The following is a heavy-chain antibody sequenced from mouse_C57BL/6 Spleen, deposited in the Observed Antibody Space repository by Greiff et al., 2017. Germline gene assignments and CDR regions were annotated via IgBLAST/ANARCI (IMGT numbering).Heavy chain of an antibody. V-gene: IGHV3-6*01. CDR3: AREGGLRGY. CDR2: ISYDGSN. CDR1: GYSITSGYY. Sequence: EVQLMESGPGLVKPSQSLSLTCSVTGYSITSGYYWNWIRQFPGNKLEWMGYISYDGSNNYNPSLKNRISITRDTSKNQFFLKLNSVTTEDTATYYCAREGGLRGYWGQGTTLTVSS. J-gene: IGHJ2*01. D-gene: IGHD2-4*01.